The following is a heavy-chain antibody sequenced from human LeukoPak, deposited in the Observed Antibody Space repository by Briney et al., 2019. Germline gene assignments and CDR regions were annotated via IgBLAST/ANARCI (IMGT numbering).Heavy chain of an antibody. D-gene: IGHD1-26*01. V-gene: IGHV3-48*04. J-gene: IGHJ3*02. CDR1: GFTFSSYS. CDR3: ARAKVVGATSNDAFDI. Sequence: PGGSLRLSCAASGFTFSSYSMNWVRQAPGKGLEWVSYISSSSSTIYYADSVKGRFTISRDNAKNSLYLQMNSLRGEDTAVYYCARAKVVGATSNDAFDIWGQGTMVTVSS. CDR2: ISSSSSTI.